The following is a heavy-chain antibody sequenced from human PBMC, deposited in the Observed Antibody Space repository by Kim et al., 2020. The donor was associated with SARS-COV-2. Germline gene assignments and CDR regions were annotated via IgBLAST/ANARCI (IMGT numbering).Heavy chain of an antibody. D-gene: IGHD6-19*01. CDR3: ARDRYSSGWYQGY. J-gene: IGHJ4*02. CDR1: GGTFSSYA. Sequence: SVKVSCKASGGTFSSYAISWVRQAPGQGLEWMGGIIPIFGTANYALKFQGRVTITADESTSTAYMELSSLRSEDTAVYYCARDRYSSGWYQGYWGQGTLVTVSS. V-gene: IGHV1-69*13. CDR2: IIPIFGTA.